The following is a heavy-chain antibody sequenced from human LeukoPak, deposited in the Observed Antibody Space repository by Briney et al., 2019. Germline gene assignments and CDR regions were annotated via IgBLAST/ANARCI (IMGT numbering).Heavy chain of an antibody. Sequence: PSETLSLTCTVSGGSISSYYWSWIRQPPGKGLEWIGYIYYSGSTNYNPSLKSRVTISVDTSKNQFSLKLSSVTAADTAVYYCARVGVYYDFWSGNRGAFDIWGQGTMVTVSS. V-gene: IGHV4-59*01. CDR1: GGSISSYY. CDR2: IYYSGST. J-gene: IGHJ3*02. CDR3: ARVGVYYDFWSGNRGAFDI. D-gene: IGHD3-3*01.